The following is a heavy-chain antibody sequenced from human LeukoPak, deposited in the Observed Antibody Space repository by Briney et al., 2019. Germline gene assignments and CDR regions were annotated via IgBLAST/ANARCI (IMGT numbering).Heavy chain of an antibody. V-gene: IGHV3-30-3*01. D-gene: IGHD1-14*01. J-gene: IGHJ4*02. CDR1: GFTFSSYA. CDR3: ARDPYRDAPDYFDY. CDR2: ISYDGSNK. Sequence: GGSLRLSCAASGFTFSSYAMHWVRQAPGKGLEWVAVISYDGSNKYYADSVKGRFTISRDNSKNTLYLQMNSLRPEDTAVYYCARDPYRDAPDYFDYWGQGTLVTVSS.